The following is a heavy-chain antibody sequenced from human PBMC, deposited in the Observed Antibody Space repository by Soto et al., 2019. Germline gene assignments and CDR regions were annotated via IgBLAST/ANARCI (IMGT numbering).Heavy chain of an antibody. CDR1: GLPITDTKMG. CDR2: IDSSGEK. J-gene: IGHJ5*02. CDR3: ARRHLAVTVSPGFGP. V-gene: IGHV2-26*01. Sequence: QVTLKESGPVLVNPTETLTLRCTVSGLPITDTKMGVSWIRQPPGPLLECLAHIDSSGEKSYRTFLTSRLAMLKDTPKSQIVLTMPNIDPADTATSYCARRHLAVTVSPGFGPWSQGIPVSVSS.